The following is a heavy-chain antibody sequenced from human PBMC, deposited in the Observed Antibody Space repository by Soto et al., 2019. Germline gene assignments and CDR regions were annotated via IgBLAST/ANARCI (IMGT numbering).Heavy chain of an antibody. J-gene: IGHJ4*02. D-gene: IGHD5-18*01. V-gene: IGHV1-18*01. Sequence: ASVKVSCKASSYTFTSYGFSWVRQAPGQGLEWMGWISAYNGNTNYAQKLQGRVTMTTDTSTSTAYMELRSLRSDDTAVYYCARDYSSYGPFDYWGQGTLVTVSS. CDR2: ISAYNGNT. CDR3: ARDYSSYGPFDY. CDR1: SYTFTSYG.